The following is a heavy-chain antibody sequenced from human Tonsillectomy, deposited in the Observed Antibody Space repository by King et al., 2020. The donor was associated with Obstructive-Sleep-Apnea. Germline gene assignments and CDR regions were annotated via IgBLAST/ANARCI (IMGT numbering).Heavy chain of an antibody. D-gene: IGHD2-15*01. Sequence: QLVQSGAEVKKPGASVKVACKASGYTFTGYYMHWVRQAPGQGLEWMGGINPNTGGTNYAQKFQGWGTMTRDTSINTAYMELRRLRSDDPAVYYCAKSPGYCSGGSCYSEYYYGMDVWGQGTTVTVSS. CDR1: GYTFTGYY. CDR3: AKSPGYCSGGSCYSEYYYGMDV. CDR2: INPNTGGT. J-gene: IGHJ6*02. V-gene: IGHV1-2*04.